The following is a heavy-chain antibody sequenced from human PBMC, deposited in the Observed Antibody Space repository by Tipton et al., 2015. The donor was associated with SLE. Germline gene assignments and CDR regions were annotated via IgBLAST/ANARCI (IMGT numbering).Heavy chain of an antibody. CDR1: GASVSSFC. Sequence: TLSLTCTVSGASVSSFCWNWIRQSPGKGLEWIACVCNSVSTNYDPSLKSRGTISVDTSKNQFSLRLTSMTPADTALYYCARARRTTSSHFDYWGQGTLVTVSS. V-gene: IGHV4-59*02. D-gene: IGHD1-14*01. J-gene: IGHJ4*02. CDR3: ARARRTTSSHFDY. CDR2: VCNSVST.